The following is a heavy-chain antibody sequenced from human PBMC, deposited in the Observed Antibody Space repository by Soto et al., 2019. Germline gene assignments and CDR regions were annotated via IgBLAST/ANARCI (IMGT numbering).Heavy chain of an antibody. Sequence: QVQLVESGGGVVQPGRSLRLSCAASGFTFSSHGMHWVRQAPGKGLEWVAVIWYDGSNKYYADSVKGRFTISRDYSKNMVYLQMNSLRAEDTAVYYCVRDGWYSIQAPYWGQGTLVTVSS. J-gene: IGHJ4*02. V-gene: IGHV3-33*01. CDR3: VRDGWYSIQAPY. D-gene: IGHD6-19*01. CDR1: GFTFSSHG. CDR2: IWYDGSNK.